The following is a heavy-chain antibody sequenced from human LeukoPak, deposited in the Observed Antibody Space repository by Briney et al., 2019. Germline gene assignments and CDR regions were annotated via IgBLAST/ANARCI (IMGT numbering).Heavy chain of an antibody. J-gene: IGHJ4*02. Sequence: LQTLSLTCAISGDNVSSNSATWNWIRQSPSRGLEWLGRTYYRSKWYNDYAVSVKSRMTIIPDTSKNQFSLQLNSVTPDDTALYYCAGDRGVGAAVFFDYWGLGTLVTVSS. CDR1: GDNVSSNSAT. CDR3: AGDRGVGAAVFFDY. CDR2: TYYRSKWYN. D-gene: IGHD6-13*01. V-gene: IGHV6-1*01.